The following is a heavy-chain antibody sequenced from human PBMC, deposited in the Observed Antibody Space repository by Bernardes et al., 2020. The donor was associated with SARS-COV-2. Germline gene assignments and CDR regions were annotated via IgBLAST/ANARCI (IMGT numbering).Heavy chain of an antibody. D-gene: IGHD3-10*01. Sequence: GWSLILSCAASGFTVSNNHMNWVRQAPGQGLEWVSVIYDGGSTYYADSVKGRFTVSKDNSKNTVYLQMNSLRAEDTAVYYCARDVGGYKAPLDYWGQGVLVTVSS. V-gene: IGHV3-53*01. CDR1: GFTVSNNH. J-gene: IGHJ4*02. CDR3: ARDVGGYKAPLDY. CDR2: IYDGGST.